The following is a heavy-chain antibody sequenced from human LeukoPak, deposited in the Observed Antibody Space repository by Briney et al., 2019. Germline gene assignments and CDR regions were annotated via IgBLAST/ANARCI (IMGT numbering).Heavy chain of an antibody. CDR3: ARGLVVVVAAIDAFDI. Sequence: SETLSLTCAVYGGCFSGYYWSWIRQPPGKGMDRMGEINHSGSTNYNQSLKSRVTISVDTSKNQFSLKLSSVTATDTAVYYCARGLVVVVAAIDAFDIWGQGTMVTVSS. V-gene: IGHV4-34*01. CDR1: GGCFSGYY. CDR2: INHSGST. D-gene: IGHD2-15*01. J-gene: IGHJ3*02.